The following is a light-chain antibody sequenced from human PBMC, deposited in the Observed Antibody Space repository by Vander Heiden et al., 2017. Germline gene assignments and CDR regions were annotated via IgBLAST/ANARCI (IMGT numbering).Light chain of an antibody. J-gene: IGKJ1*01. CDR3: QQYNSFSWT. CDR2: KAS. CDR1: QSISNW. V-gene: IGKV1-5*03. Sequence: DIQKTKSPSTLSESVGDRVTITCRPRQSISNWLAWYQQNPGKATKLLISKASNLQSRVPSSFSGSGSETEFTLTISSLQTDDFATYYCQQYNSFSWTFGQGTKVEIK.